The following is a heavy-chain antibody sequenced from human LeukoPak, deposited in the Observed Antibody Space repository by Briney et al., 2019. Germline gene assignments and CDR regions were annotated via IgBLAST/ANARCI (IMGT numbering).Heavy chain of an antibody. Sequence: GASVKVSCKASGYTFTGYYIHWVRQAPGQGLEWMGWINPNSDGTNYAQKFQGRVTMTRDTSISTADMELSRLRYDDTAVYYCARDNSGQYPSFGAFDIWGQGTMVTVSS. CDR3: ARDNSGQYPSFGAFDI. J-gene: IGHJ3*02. V-gene: IGHV1-2*02. D-gene: IGHD3-16*01. CDR1: GYTFTGYY. CDR2: INPNSDGT.